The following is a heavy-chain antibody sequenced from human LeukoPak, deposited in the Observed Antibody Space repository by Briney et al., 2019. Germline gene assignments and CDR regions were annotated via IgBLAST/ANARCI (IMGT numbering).Heavy chain of an antibody. CDR3: STSRFCSSTSCLFPFDN. V-gene: IGHV3-21*01. Sequence: GGSLRLSCAASGFTFSSYNMNWGRQAPGKGLEWVSSISSSSSYIYYADSLKGRFTISRDNAKNSLYLQINSLRAEDTAVYYCSTSRFCSSTSCLFPFDNWGQGTLVTVSS. CDR1: GFTFSSYN. J-gene: IGHJ4*02. CDR2: ISSSSSYI. D-gene: IGHD2-2*01.